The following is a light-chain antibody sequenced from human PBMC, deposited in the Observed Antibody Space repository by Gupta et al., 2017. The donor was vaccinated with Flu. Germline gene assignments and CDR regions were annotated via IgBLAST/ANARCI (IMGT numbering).Light chain of an antibody. Sequence: DIQMTQSPSSLSASVGDRVTITCRASQSISSYLNWYQQKPGKAPKLLIYAASSLQSGVPSRFSGSGSATDFTLTISMLQPEDFATYYCQQSYTTPHTFGGGTKVEIK. CDR1: QSISSY. CDR2: AAS. J-gene: IGKJ4*01. CDR3: QQSYTTPHT. V-gene: IGKV1-39*01.